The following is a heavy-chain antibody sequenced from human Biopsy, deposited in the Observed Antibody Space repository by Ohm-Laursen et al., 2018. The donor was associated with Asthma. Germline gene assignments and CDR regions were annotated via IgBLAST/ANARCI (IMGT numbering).Heavy chain of an antibody. J-gene: IGHJ6*02. CDR3: ARDGSSVAGTPYGMDV. Sequence: SDTLSLTCTVSGGSVSSFHWWNWVRQPPGKGLECIGEIHHGGSRNYNPSLKSRATIFLDKSTNQVSLSLASVTAADTAVYYCARDGSSVAGTPYGMDVWGQGTTVTVSS. CDR1: GGSVSSFHW. V-gene: IGHV4-4*02. CDR2: IHHGGSR. D-gene: IGHD6-19*01.